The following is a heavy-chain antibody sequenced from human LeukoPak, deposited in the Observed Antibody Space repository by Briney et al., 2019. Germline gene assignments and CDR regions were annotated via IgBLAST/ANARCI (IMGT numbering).Heavy chain of an antibody. D-gene: IGHD2-8*01. V-gene: IGHV1-18*01. CDR3: ARDFLTPNGVCHDCFDP. Sequence: GASVKVSFKSAAYTFTTYGICWVRLAPGQGLEWMGWIDTYNGDTNYAQKLQGRVTMTTDSSTTTAYMELRSLRSDDTAVYYCARDFLTPNGVCHDCFDPWGQGTLVTVSS. CDR1: AYTFTTYG. CDR2: IDTYNGDT. J-gene: IGHJ5*02.